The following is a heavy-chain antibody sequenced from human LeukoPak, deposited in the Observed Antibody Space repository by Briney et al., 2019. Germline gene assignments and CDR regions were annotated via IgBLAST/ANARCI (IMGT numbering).Heavy chain of an antibody. D-gene: IGHD2-15*01. V-gene: IGHV4-31*03. CDR2: IYYSGST. CDR3: ARGCSGGSCYFDLDY. Sequence: PSETLSLTCTVSGGSISSGGYYWSWIRQPPGKGLEWIGYIYYSGSTYYNPSLKSRVTISVDTSKNQFSLKLSSVTAADTAVYYCARGCSGGSCYFDLDYWGQGTLVTVSS. J-gene: IGHJ4*02. CDR1: GGSISSGGYY.